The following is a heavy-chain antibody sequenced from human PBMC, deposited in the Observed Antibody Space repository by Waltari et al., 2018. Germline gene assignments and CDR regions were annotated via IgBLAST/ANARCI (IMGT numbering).Heavy chain of an antibody. CDR3: ARELYPPTSNPFDF. V-gene: IGHV3-7*01. J-gene: IGHJ4*02. D-gene: IGHD3-10*01. CDR2: IKQDESEK. Sequence: EVQLVESGGGLVQPGGSLRLSCAASGFTFSSYWMSWVRQAPGKGLEWVAHIKQDESEKVYVDSVKGRFTIFRDNAKNLLYLQMDSLRGEDTAVYYCARELYPPTSNPFDFWGQGTRVTVSS. CDR1: GFTFSSYW.